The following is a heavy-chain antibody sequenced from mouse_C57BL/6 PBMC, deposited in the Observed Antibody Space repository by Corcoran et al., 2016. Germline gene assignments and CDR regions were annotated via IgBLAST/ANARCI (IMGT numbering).Heavy chain of an antibody. D-gene: IGHD1-1*01. CDR2: INTYSGVP. Sequence: QIQLVQSGPELKKPGETVKISCKASGYTFTTYGMSWVKQAPGKGLKWMGWINTYSGVPTYADDFKGRFAFSLETSASTAYLQINNLKNEDTATYFCARGIYYYGSSPLLDAMDYWGQGTSVTVSS. CDR1: GYTFTTYG. J-gene: IGHJ4*01. V-gene: IGHV9-3*01. CDR3: ARGIYYYGSSPLLDAMDY.